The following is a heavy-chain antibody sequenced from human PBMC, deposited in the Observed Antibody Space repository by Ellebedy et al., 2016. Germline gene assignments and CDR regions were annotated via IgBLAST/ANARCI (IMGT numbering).Heavy chain of an antibody. CDR2: IFSDGNT. J-gene: IGHJ6*02. Sequence: GESLKISCAASGFTVSTNYMKWVRQAPGKGLEWVSAIFSDGNTYYADSVKGRFTISRDNSKNTVHLEMNSLRADDAAVYYCAKNVREGGSGVPTLHYYVMDVWGQGTTVTVSS. CDR1: GFTVSTNY. D-gene: IGHD2-15*01. CDR3: AKNVREGGSGVPTLHYYVMDV. V-gene: IGHV3-53*01.